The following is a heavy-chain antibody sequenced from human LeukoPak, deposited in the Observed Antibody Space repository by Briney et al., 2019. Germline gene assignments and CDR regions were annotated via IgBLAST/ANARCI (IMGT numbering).Heavy chain of an antibody. CDR1: GGSISSSSYY. Sequence: KPSETLSLTCAVSGGSISSSSYYWGWIRQPPGKGLEWIGTIYYSGSTYYNPSLKSRVTISVDTSKNQFSLKLTSMTAADTAVYYCARQQDGGYSSGYYAGDFDYWGQGTLVTVSS. J-gene: IGHJ4*02. D-gene: IGHD3-22*01. CDR2: IYYSGST. CDR3: ARQQDGGYSSGYYAGDFDY. V-gene: IGHV4-39*01.